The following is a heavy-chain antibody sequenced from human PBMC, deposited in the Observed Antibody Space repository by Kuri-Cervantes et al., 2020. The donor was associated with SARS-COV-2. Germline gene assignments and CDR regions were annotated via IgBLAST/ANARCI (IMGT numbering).Heavy chain of an antibody. CDR3: AREEVYCSSTSCYGARFDH. CDR2: INPDGSYT. V-gene: IGHV3-74*01. Sequence: SSHWIYSARPAAGKGMVWVSRINPDGSYTNNADSVKGRFTLSRDNAKNMLFLQMNSLRAEDTGVYYCAREEVYCSSTSCYGARFDHWSHGTLVTVSS. J-gene: IGHJ5*02. D-gene: IGHD2-2*01. CDR1: SSHW.